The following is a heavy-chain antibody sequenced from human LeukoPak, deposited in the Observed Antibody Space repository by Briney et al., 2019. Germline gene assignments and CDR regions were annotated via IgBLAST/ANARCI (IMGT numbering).Heavy chain of an antibody. CDR3: ARDLLSSGNYPGY. J-gene: IGHJ4*02. CDR1: GYTFTGYY. V-gene: IGHV1-2*06. D-gene: IGHD1-26*01. Sequence: GASVKVSRKASGYTFTGYYMHWVRQAPGQGLEWMGRINPNSGGTNYAQKFQGRVTMTRDTSISTAYMELSRLRSDDTAVYYCARDLLSSGNYPGYWGQGTLVTVSS. CDR2: INPNSGGT.